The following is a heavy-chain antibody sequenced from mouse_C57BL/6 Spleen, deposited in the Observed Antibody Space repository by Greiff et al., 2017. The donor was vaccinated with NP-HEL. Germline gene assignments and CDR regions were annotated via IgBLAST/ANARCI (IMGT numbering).Heavy chain of an antibody. CDR1: GYTFTDYN. CDR3: ARGGYDYPFAY. CDR2: INPNNGGT. Sequence: VQLKESGPELVKPGASVKIPCKASGYTFTDYNMDWVKQSHGKSLEWIGDINPNNGGTIYNQKFKGKATLTVDKSSSTAYMELRSLTSEDTAVYYCARGGYDYPFAYWGQGTLVTVSA. V-gene: IGHV1-18*01. J-gene: IGHJ3*01. D-gene: IGHD2-4*01.